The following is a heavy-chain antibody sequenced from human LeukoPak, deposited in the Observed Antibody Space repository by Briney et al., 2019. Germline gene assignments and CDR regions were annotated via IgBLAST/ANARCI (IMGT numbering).Heavy chain of an antibody. CDR2: ISAYNGNT. J-gene: IGHJ6*02. Sequence: GASVKVSCKASGYTFTSYGISWVRQAPGQGLEWMGWISAYNGNTNYAQKLQGRVTMTTDTSTSTAYMELRSLRSDDTAVYYCARARVSWIQLWLPSMDVWGQGTTVTVSS. CDR1: GYTFTSYG. D-gene: IGHD5-18*01. V-gene: IGHV1-18*01. CDR3: ARARVSWIQLWLPSMDV.